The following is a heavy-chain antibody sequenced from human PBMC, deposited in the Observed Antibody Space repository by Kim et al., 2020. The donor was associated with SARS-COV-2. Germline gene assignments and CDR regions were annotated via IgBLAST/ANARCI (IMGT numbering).Heavy chain of an antibody. CDR2: ISGSGGST. V-gene: IGHV3-23*01. J-gene: IGHJ4*02. CDR3: AKAIRGYSGYDYDY. CDR1: GFTFSSYA. Sequence: GGSLRLSCAASGFTFSSYAMSWVRQAPGKGLEWVSAISGSGGSTYYADSVKGRFTISRDNSKNTLYLQMNSLRAEDTAVYYCAKAIRGYSGYDYDYWGQGTLVTVSS. D-gene: IGHD5-12*01.